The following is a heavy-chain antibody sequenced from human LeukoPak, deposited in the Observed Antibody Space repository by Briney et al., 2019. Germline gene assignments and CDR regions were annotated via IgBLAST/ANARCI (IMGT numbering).Heavy chain of an antibody. CDR1: GYIFTGYY. Sequence: ASVKVSCKASGYIFTGYYIHWGRQAPGQGLEWMGWINPNSGGTNYAQKCQGRVTMARDTPISTGYMELSRLRSDDTAIYYCARNYGSGSDVYFDYWGQGTLVTVSS. V-gene: IGHV1-2*02. CDR2: INPNSGGT. J-gene: IGHJ4*02. D-gene: IGHD3-10*01. CDR3: ARNYGSGSDVYFDY.